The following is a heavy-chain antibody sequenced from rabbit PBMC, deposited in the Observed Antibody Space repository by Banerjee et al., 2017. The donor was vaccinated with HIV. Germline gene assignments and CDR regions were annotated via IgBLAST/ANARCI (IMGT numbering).Heavy chain of an antibody. V-gene: IGHV1S43*01. J-gene: IGHJ6*01. CDR3: ARDRDGDAGYGSLAL. D-gene: IGHD7-1*01. CDR1: GSDISSNE. CDR2: IYSSNGDK. Sequence: QSLEESGGDLVKPGASLTLTCTASGSDISSNEMCWVRQAPGKGLELIACIYSSNGDKWYASWVNGRFTISRSTSLNTVDLKMTSLTVADTATYFCARDRDGDAGYGSLALWGQGTLVTVS.